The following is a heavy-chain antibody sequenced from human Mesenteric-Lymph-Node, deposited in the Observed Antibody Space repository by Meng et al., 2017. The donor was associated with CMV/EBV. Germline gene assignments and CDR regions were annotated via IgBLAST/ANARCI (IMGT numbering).Heavy chain of an antibody. CDR2: INSDGTST. CDR1: GFPFSGYW. CDR3: ARDRTGYCSSTNCYGMDV. Sequence: ESLKIPCAASGFPFSGYWLHWVRQAPGTGLMWVSRINSDGTSTTYADSVRGRFTISRDNAKNTLYLQMNSLRAEDTALYYCARDRTGYCSSTNCYGMDVWGQGTTVTVSS. V-gene: IGHV3-74*01. D-gene: IGHD2-2*01. J-gene: IGHJ6*02.